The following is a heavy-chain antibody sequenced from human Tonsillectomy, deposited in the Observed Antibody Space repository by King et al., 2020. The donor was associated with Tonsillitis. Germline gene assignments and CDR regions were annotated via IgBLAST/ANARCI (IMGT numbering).Heavy chain of an antibody. CDR1: GFTFSDYG. CDR3: ATLRYPDWYFDL. J-gene: IGHJ2*01. CDR2: IRYDGSNK. Sequence: QLVQSGGGVVQPGGSLRLSCAASGFTFSDYGMHWVRQAPGKGLEWVTFIRYDGSNKHYADSVKGRFTISRDTSKNTLYLQMNSLRAEDTAVYYCATLRYPDWYFDLWGRGTLVTVSS. D-gene: IGHD4-17*01. V-gene: IGHV3-30*02.